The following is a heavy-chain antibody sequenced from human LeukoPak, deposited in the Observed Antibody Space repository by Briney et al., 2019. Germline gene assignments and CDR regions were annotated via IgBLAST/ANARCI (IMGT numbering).Heavy chain of an antibody. CDR2: ISAYNGNT. Sequence: GASVKVSCKASGYTFTSYGISWVRQAPGQELEWMGWISAYNGNTNYAQKLQGRVTMTTDTPTSTAYMELRSLRSDDTAVYYCANTLRGYYYDSSGYYYYFDYWGQGTLVTVSS. V-gene: IGHV1-18*01. D-gene: IGHD3-22*01. CDR3: ANTLRGYYYDSSGYYYYFDY. CDR1: GYTFTSYG. J-gene: IGHJ4*02.